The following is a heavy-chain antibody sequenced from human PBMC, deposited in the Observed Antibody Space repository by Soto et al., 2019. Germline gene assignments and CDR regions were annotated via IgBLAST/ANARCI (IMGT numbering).Heavy chain of an antibody. CDR3: AKGARGYSPAAMDV. V-gene: IGHV3-23*01. Sequence: EVQLLESGGGLVQPGGSLRLSCAASEFSFGGYAISWVRLAPGKGLEWVSGISGSGSTAFYADSVRGRFTISRDNSKNTLDLQMNSLRAEDTDLYYCAKGARGYSPAAMDVWGQGTTVTVSS. J-gene: IGHJ6*02. CDR1: EFSFGGYA. D-gene: IGHD5-18*01. CDR2: ISGSGSTA.